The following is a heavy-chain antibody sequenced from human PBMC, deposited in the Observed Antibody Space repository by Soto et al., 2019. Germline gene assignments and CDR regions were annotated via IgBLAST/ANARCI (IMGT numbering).Heavy chain of an antibody. D-gene: IGHD2-21*02. CDR1: GFTFSSND. CDR3: AKFYCGNYYYGMDV. V-gene: IGHV3-30*18. CDR2: ITVGGSNK. J-gene: IGHJ6*02. Sequence: SGGSLRLSCAASGFTFSSNDMHWVRQAPGKGLEWVATITVGGSNKYYTDSVKGRFTISRDNSKNTLYLQMNSLRAEDTAVYYCAKFYCGNYYYGMDVWGQGTTVTVSS.